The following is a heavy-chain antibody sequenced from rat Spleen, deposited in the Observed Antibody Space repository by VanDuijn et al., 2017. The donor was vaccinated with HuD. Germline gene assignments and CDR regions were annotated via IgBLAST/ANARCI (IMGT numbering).Heavy chain of an antibody. Sequence: EVQLVESDGGLVQPGRALKLSCAASGFTFTDFFMAWVRQAPKMGLEWVATISSDGGNTYYRDSVKGRFTISRDNAKNTRYLQMDSLRSEDTDTYYCAKDTYDGNFDYWGQGVMVTVSS. D-gene: IGHD1-12*02. CDR1: GFTFTDFF. CDR2: ISSDGGNT. CDR3: AKDTYDGNFDY. J-gene: IGHJ2*01. V-gene: IGHV5-29*01.